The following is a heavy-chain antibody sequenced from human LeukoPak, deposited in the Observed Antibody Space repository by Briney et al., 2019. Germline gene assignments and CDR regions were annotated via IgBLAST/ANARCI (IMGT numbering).Heavy chain of an antibody. V-gene: IGHV4-39*01. D-gene: IGHD3-10*01. J-gene: IGHJ4*02. CDR3: ARQRITSEVRGVINY. CDR1: GVSISSSSYY. CDR2: IYYSGST. Sequence: SETLSLTCTVSGVSISSSSYYWGWIRQPPGKRLEWIGRIYYSGSTYYNPSLKSRVTISVDTSKNQLSLKLSSVTAADTAVYYCARQRITSEVRGVINYWGQGALVTVSS.